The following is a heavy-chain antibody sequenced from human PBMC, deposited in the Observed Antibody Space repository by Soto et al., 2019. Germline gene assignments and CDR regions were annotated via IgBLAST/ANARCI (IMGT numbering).Heavy chain of an antibody. J-gene: IGHJ3*02. D-gene: IGHD3-22*01. CDR3: ARDWYYYDSSADAFDI. V-gene: IGHV3-11*01. CDR1: GFTFSDYY. CDR2: ISSSGSSI. Sequence: GGSLRLSCAASGFTFSDYYMSWIRQAPGKGLEWVSYISSSGSSIYYADSVKGRFTISRDNAKNSPYLQMNSLRAEDTAVYYCARDWYYYDSSADAFDIWGQGTMVTVSS.